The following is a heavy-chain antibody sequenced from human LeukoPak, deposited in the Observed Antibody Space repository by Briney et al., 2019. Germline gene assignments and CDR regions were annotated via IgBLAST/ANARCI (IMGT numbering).Heavy chain of an antibody. CDR3: ASSEVYCSSTNCSNWFDP. CDR1: GGSISSGDHS. Sequence: SQTLSLTCGVSGGSISSGDHSWSWIRQPPGEGLEWVGYIYHSGRTYYNPSLKSRATISEDRYNNQFSLKQSSVTATDTAVYYCASSEVYCSSTNCSNWFDPWGQGILVTVS. D-gene: IGHD2-2*01. CDR2: IYHSGRT. V-gene: IGHV4-30-2*01. J-gene: IGHJ5*02.